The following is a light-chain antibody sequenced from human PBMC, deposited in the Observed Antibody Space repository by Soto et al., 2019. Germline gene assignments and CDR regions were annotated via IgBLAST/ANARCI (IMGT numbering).Light chain of an antibody. Sequence: EIVMTQSPATLSVSPGERATLSCRASQNIDKTLAWYQQKPGQAPRLLIYAASTRATGIPARFSGSGSGTEFTLTISSLQSEDFAIYYRQRYDKWPPWTFGQGTRVDIK. V-gene: IGKV3-15*01. J-gene: IGKJ1*01. CDR1: QNIDKT. CDR3: QRYDKWPPWT. CDR2: AAS.